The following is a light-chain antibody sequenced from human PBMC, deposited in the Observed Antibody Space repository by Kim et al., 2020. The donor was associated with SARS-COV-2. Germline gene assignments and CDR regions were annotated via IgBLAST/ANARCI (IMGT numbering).Light chain of an antibody. V-gene: IGLV1-47*01. J-gene: IGLJ2*01. Sequence: QSVLTQPPSVSGTPGQTVTISCSGSSANMRNNYVHWYQHVPGTAPKLLIFKSSRRPSVVPDRFSASQSGTSASLAISGLRSDDEGDYYCSLWDDRLSGPVFGGGTQLTVL. CDR1: SANMRNNY. CDR3: SLWDDRLSGPV. CDR2: KSS.